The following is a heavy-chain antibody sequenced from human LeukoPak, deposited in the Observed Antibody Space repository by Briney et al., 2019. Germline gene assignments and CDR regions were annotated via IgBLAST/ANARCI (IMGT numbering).Heavy chain of an antibody. V-gene: IGHV4-30-2*01. J-gene: IGHJ4*02. CDR2: IYHSGST. CDR3: ARAPIVRYYFDY. Sequence: SETLSLTCAVSGGSISSGGYSWSWIRQPPGKGLEWIGYIYHSGSTYYNPSLKSRVTISVDRSKNQFSLKLSSVTAADTAVYYCARAPIVRYYFDYWGQGTLVTVSS. D-gene: IGHD3-10*02. CDR1: GGSISSGGYS.